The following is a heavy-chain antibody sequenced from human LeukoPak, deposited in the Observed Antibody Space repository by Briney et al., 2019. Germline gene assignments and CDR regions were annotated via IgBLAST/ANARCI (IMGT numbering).Heavy chain of an antibody. Sequence: PGGSLRLSCAASGFSVSDAYMSWVRRTPGKRVEWIGRIISKSDGGTTDYAAPVKDRFIISRDDSKGTLYPQLNSLRTDDTAVYYCLAQYYFDYWGRGTLVTVSS. CDR3: LAQYYFDY. CDR2: IISKSDGGTT. J-gene: IGHJ4*02. D-gene: IGHD5-24*01. CDR1: GFSVSDAY. V-gene: IGHV3-15*01.